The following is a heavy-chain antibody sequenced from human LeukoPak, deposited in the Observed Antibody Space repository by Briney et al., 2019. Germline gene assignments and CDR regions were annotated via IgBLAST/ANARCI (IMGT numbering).Heavy chain of an antibody. CDR3: ARFAGNYYMDV. V-gene: IGHV4-38-2*02. J-gene: IGHJ6*03. Sequence: SETLSLTCTVSGYSISSGYYWGWIRQPPGKGLEWIGSIYHSGSTYYNPSLKSRVTISVDTSKNQFSLKLSSVTAADTAVYYCARFAGNYYMDVWGKGTTVTVSS. CDR2: IYHSGST. D-gene: IGHD3-10*01. CDR1: GYSISSGYY.